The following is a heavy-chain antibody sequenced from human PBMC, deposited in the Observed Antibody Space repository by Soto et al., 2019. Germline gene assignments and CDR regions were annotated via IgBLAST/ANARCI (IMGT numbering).Heavy chain of an antibody. V-gene: IGHV3-23*01. CDR3: AKDRGSTLRYYYYYMDV. CDR1: GFTFSRYS. D-gene: IGHD2-2*01. CDR2: ISGSGGST. J-gene: IGHJ6*03. Sequence: GGALRLSCAASGFTFSRYSMSGGRQAPGKGPEGVSAISGSGGSTYYADSVKGRFTISRDNSKNTLYLQMNRLRAEDTAVYYCAKDRGSTLRYYYYYMDVWGKGTTVPVSS.